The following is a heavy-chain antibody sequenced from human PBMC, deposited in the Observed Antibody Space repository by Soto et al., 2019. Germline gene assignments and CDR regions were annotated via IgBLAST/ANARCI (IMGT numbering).Heavy chain of an antibody. CDR2: ISGSSDNI. CDR3: VKYDSPDPTRTFDY. V-gene: IGHV3-11*03. CDR1: GFTFGDYF. Sequence: GGSLRLSCAASGFTFGDYFMAWIRQAPGKGLEWVSFISGSSDNIKYADSVKGRFTISRDNAKNSLYLQMNSLRVDDTAVYYCVKYDSPDPTRTFDYWGRGSLVTVSS. J-gene: IGHJ4*02. D-gene: IGHD1-1*01.